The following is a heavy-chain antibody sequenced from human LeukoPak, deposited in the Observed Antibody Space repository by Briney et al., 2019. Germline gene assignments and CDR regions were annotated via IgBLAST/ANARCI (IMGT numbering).Heavy chain of an antibody. Sequence: SQTLSLTCTVSGGSISSGGYYWSWIRQPPGKGLEWIGYIYHSGSTYYNPSLKSRVTISVDRSKNQFSLKLSSVTAADTAVYYCATRAGRSIAVAALWGQGTLVTVSS. CDR3: ATRAGRSIAVAAL. V-gene: IGHV4-30-2*01. D-gene: IGHD6-19*01. J-gene: IGHJ4*02. CDR2: IYHSGST. CDR1: GGSISSGGYY.